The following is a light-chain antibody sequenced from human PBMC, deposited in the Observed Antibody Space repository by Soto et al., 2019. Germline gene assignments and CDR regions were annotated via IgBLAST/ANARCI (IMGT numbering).Light chain of an antibody. J-gene: IGLJ3*02. V-gene: IGLV1-40*01. CDR1: SSNIGAGYD. CDR2: ANN. CDR3: QSCESSLSGPGV. Sequence: QSLLTQPPSVSGAPGQRVTISCAGSSSNIGAGYDVHWYQQLPGTAPKLLIYANNIRPSGVPDRFSGSKSGASASLAITGLRAEAEDEDYYQSCESSLSGPGVFGGGTKLTVL.